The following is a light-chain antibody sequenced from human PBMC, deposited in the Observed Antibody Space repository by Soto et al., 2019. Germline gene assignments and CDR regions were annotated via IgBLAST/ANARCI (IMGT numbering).Light chain of an antibody. CDR1: QSVSSY. J-gene: IGKJ2*01. V-gene: IGKV3-11*01. CDR2: DAS. Sequence: EIVLTQSPATLSLSPGERATLSCRASQSVSSYLAWYQQKPGQAPRLLIYDASNRATGIPARFSGSGSGTDFTLTISSLETEDFAVYYCKQRSTWPPYTFGQGTKLEIK. CDR3: KQRSTWPPYT.